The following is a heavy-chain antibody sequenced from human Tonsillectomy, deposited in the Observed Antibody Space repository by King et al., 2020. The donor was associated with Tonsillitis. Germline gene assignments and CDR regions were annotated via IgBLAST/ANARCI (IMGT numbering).Heavy chain of an antibody. CDR3: AKKRYNTGWHGLDS. Sequence: VQLVESGGGLVQPGRSLRLSCVASGFSFDEYGMHWVRQAPGKGLEWVTGISWNNGNIGYVDSVKGRFTISRDNAKNSLYLQMNSLRTEDPALYYCAKKRYNTGWHGLDSWGHGTLVTVSS. D-gene: IGHD6-25*01. J-gene: IGHJ5*01. CDR2: ISWNNGNI. V-gene: IGHV3-9*01. CDR1: GFSFDEYG.